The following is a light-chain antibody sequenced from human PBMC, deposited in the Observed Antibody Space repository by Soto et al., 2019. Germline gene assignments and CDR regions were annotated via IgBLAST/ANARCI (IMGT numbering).Light chain of an antibody. CDR3: CSYTRISTLL. CDR2: EVS. J-gene: IGLJ1*01. Sequence: QSVLTQPASVSGSPGQSITISCTGTTSDIGTYSYVSWYQQHAGKAPKLIIYEVSHRPSGVSNRFSGSKSGSTASLTISGLQAEDEDHYYCCSYTRISTLLFATGTNFTVL. CDR1: TSDIGTYSY. V-gene: IGLV2-14*01.